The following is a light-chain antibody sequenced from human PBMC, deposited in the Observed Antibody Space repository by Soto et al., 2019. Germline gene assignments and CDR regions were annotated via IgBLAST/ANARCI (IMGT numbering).Light chain of an antibody. CDR3: CSYAGSSTFYV. CDR2: EVS. V-gene: IGLV2-23*02. J-gene: IGLJ1*01. CDR1: SSDVGSYNL. Sequence: CVLTQPASVSGAAGQAITISCTGTSSDVGSYNLVSWYQQHPGKAPKLMIYEVSKRPSGVSNRFSGSKSGNTASLTISGLQAEDEADYYCCSYAGSSTFYVFGTGTKVTVL.